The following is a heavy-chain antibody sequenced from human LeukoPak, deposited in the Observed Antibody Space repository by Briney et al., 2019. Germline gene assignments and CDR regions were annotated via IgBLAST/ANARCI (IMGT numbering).Heavy chain of an antibody. Sequence: ASVKVSCKTSGYTFTSYHMHWVRQAPGQGLEWVGKINPSGGSTRYAQKFQGRVTMTRDMATSTVYMELSSLRSEDTAVYYCARSYRDAYDIWGHGTMVIVSS. CDR3: ARSYRDAYDI. D-gene: IGHD1-26*01. CDR1: GYTFTSYH. V-gene: IGHV1-46*01. CDR2: INPSGGST. J-gene: IGHJ3*02.